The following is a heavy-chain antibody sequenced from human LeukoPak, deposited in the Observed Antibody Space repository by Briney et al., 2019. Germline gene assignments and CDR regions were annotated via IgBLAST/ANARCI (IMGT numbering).Heavy chain of an antibody. J-gene: IGHJ4*02. V-gene: IGHV3-11*06. CDR3: ARAEVDTAMVTWFDY. Sequence: PGGSLRLSCAASGFTFSDYYMSWLRQAPGKGREGVSYISSSSSYTNYADSVKGRFTISRDNAKNSLYLQMNSLRAEDTAVYYCARAEVDTAMVTWFDYWGQGTLVTVSS. CDR1: GFTFSDYY. CDR2: ISSSSSYT. D-gene: IGHD5-18*01.